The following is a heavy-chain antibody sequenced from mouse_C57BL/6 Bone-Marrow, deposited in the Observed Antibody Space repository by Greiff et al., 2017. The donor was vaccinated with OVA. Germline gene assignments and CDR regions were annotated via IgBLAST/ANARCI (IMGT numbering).Heavy chain of an antibody. J-gene: IGHJ2*01. V-gene: IGHV14-1*01. CDR2: IDPEDGDT. D-gene: IGHD2-12*01. Sequence: EVHLQQSGAELVRPGASVKLSCTASGFTFTDYCMHWVKQRPEQGLEWIGNIDPEDGDTDYAPKFQGKATMTADTSSNTAYLQLSSLTSEDTAVYYCTTRPISSVYFDYWGQGTTLTVSA. CDR1: GFTFTDYC. CDR3: TTRPISSVYFDY.